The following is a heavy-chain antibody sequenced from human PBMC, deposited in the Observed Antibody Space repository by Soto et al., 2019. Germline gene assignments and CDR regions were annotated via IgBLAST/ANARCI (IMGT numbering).Heavy chain of an antibody. CDR2: ISFDGTNK. Sequence: QVQSVESGGGVVQPERSQRLSCTASKFTFASYVMHWVRQAPGEGLEWVALISFDGTNKYYADSVKGRFTISRDNSKNTMYLQMNSLRPEDTAVYYCAREMIPMIMGGMSAMDVWGQGTTVTVS. D-gene: IGHD3-22*01. CDR1: KFTFASYV. CDR3: AREMIPMIMGGMSAMDV. J-gene: IGHJ6*02. V-gene: IGHV3-30*04.